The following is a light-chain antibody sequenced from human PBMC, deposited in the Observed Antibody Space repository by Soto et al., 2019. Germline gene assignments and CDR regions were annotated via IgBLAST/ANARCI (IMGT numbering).Light chain of an antibody. CDR3: QQYKKWPLT. J-gene: IGKJ4*01. Sequence: EIVMTQSPATLSVSPGERATLSCRASQSVSSNLAWYQQTPGQAPRLLIYGASTRATGIPARFSGSGSGTVFTLTISSLQSEDFAGYDCQQYKKWPLTFGGGTKVEIK. CDR1: QSVSSN. V-gene: IGKV3D-15*01. CDR2: GAS.